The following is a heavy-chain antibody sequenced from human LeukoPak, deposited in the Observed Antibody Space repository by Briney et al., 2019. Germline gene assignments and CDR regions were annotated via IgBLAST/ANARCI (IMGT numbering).Heavy chain of an antibody. CDR3: ARDFESSTSWFDY. D-gene: IGHD2-2*01. V-gene: IGHV1-18*01. Sequence: ASVRVSCKASGYTFTTYGISWVRQAPRQGLEWMGWISAYNGNTNYAPKVQGRVTMTTDASTSTAYMELRNLRSDDTAVYYCARDFESSTSWFDYWGQGTLVTVSS. J-gene: IGHJ4*02. CDR1: GYTFTTYG. CDR2: ISAYNGNT.